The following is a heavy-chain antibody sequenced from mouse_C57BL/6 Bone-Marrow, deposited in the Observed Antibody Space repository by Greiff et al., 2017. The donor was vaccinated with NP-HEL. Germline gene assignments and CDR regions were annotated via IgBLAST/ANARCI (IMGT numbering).Heavy chain of an antibody. CDR3: ARIDDYGSSLYYAMDY. J-gene: IGHJ4*01. CDR1: GFSLSTFGMG. Sequence: QVTLKESGPGILQPSQTLSLTCSFSGFSLSTFGMGVGWIRQPSGKGLEWLAHIWWDDDKYYNPALKSRLTISKDTSKNQVFLKIANVDTADTATYYCARIDDYGSSLYYAMDYWGQGTSVTVSS. D-gene: IGHD1-1*01. CDR2: IWWDDDK. V-gene: IGHV8-8*01.